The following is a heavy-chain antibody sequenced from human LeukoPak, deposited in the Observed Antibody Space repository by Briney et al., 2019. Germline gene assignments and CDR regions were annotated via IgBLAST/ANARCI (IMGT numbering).Heavy chain of an antibody. J-gene: IGHJ4*02. D-gene: IGHD3-9*01. V-gene: IGHV5-51*01. CDR2: IYPGDSDT. CDR3: ARRYYDILTGYYLFDY. Sequence: GESLQISCKGSGYSFTSYWIGWVRPMPGKGLGWMGIIYPGDSDTRYSPSFQGQVTISADKSISTAYLQWSSLKASDTAMYYCARRYYDILTGYYLFDYWGQGTLVTVSS. CDR1: GYSFTSYW.